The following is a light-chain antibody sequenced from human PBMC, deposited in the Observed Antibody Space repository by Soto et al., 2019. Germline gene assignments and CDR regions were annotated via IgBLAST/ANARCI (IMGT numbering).Light chain of an antibody. CDR1: RTVYTW. CDR2: EAS. Sequence: DIQMTQSPSTLSASIGDRVTITCRASRTVYTWLAWYQQKPGTAPKLLIYEASTLHSGVPSRFTGSGSGTEFTLVISRLQPDDFATYYCQQYSSYSPYTFGQGTKVDIK. CDR3: QQYSSYSPYT. V-gene: IGKV1-5*03. J-gene: IGKJ2*01.